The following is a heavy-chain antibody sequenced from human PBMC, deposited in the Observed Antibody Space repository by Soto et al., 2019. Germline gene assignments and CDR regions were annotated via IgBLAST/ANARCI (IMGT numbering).Heavy chain of an antibody. Sequence: QVQLVQSGXEVKKPGSSVKVSCKASGGTFSSYAISWVRQAPGXGLEWMGGIIPISGTANYAQKFQGRVTITADESTSTAYMELSSLRSEDTAVYYCARSQGSSTSLEIYYYYYYGMDVWGQGTTVTVSS. V-gene: IGHV1-69*01. CDR2: IIPISGTA. D-gene: IGHD2-2*01. CDR1: GGTFSSYA. J-gene: IGHJ6*02. CDR3: ARSQGSSTSLEIYYYYYYGMDV.